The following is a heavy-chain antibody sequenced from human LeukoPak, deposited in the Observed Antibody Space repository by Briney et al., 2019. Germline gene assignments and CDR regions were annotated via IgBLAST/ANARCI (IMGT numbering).Heavy chain of an antibody. J-gene: IGHJ3*02. CDR3: ARGSGYYSYDAFDI. Sequence: GGSLRLSCAASGFTFSSYWMHWVRQVPGKGLVWVSRINRDGSSTSYADSVKGRFTISRDNAKNTLYLQMNSLRAEDTAVYYCARGSGYYSYDAFDIWGQGTMVTVSP. CDR2: INRDGSST. D-gene: IGHD3-22*01. V-gene: IGHV3-74*01. CDR1: GFTFSSYW.